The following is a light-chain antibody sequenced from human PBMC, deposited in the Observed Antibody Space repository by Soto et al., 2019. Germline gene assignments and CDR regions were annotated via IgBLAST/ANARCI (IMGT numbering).Light chain of an antibody. CDR2: DTS. V-gene: IGKV3-20*01. Sequence: ELVLAQSPGTLSVSLGDRATLSCRASQSLSNSFIAWYQQKPGQAPRLLIYDTSSRATGIPDRFSGSGSGTDFTLNISRLEPEDFSVFYCQQYGTSEIIFGQGTRLEN. CDR1: QSLSNSF. J-gene: IGKJ5*01. CDR3: QQYGTSEII.